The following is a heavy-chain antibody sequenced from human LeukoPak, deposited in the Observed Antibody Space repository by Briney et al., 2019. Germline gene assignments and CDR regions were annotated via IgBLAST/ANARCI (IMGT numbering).Heavy chain of an antibody. CDR2: IKQDGSEK. J-gene: IGHJ4*02. CDR1: GFTFSSYW. D-gene: IGHD3-10*01. CDR3: AREDVLLWFGELSKKSDY. Sequence: GGSLRLSCAASGFTFSSYWMSWVRQAPGKGLEWVANIKQDGSEKYYVDSVKGRFTISRDNAKNLLYLQMNSLRAEDTAVYYCAREDVLLWFGELSKKSDYWGQGTLVTVSS. V-gene: IGHV3-7*01.